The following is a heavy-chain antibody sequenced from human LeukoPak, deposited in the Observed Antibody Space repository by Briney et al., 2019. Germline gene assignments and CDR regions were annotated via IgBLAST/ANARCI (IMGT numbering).Heavy chain of an antibody. CDR2: IWYDGSNK. J-gene: IGHJ4*02. D-gene: IGHD3-9*01. Sequence: PGRSLRLSCAASGFTFSSYGMHWVRQAPGKGLEWVAVIWYDGSNKYYADSVKGRFTISRDNSKNTLYLQMNSLRAEDTAVYYCARVGGGYYDILTGRYYFDYWGQGTLVTVSS. V-gene: IGHV3-33*01. CDR3: ARVGGGYYDILTGRYYFDY. CDR1: GFTFSSYG.